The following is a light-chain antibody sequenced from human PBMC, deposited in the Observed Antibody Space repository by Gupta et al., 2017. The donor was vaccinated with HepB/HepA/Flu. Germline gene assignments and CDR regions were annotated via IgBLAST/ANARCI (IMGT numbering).Light chain of an antibody. Sequence: DIQSTQSPSSLSASVGDRVTVTCRASESISGTLNWYQQKPGKAPRLLIFATSYLKSGVPSRFSGSGSGTDYTLTISSLEPDDFATYYCQQTFSSPGTFGGGTKVEIK. CDR2: ATS. CDR3: QQTFSSPGT. CDR1: ESISGT. V-gene: IGKV1-39*01. J-gene: IGKJ4*01.